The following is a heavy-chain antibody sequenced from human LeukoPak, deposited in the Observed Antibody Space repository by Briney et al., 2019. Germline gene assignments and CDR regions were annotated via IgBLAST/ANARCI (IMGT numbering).Heavy chain of an antibody. J-gene: IGHJ4*02. D-gene: IGHD3-10*01. V-gene: IGHV4-34*01. CDR2: INHSGST. CDR3: ARVRTMVRGGFDY. Sequence: PSETLSLTCAVYGGSFSGYYWSWIRQPPGKGLEWIGEINHSGSTNYNPSLKSRATISVDTSKNQFSLKLSSVTAADTAVYYCARVRTMVRGGFDYWGQGTLVTVSS. CDR1: GGSFSGYY.